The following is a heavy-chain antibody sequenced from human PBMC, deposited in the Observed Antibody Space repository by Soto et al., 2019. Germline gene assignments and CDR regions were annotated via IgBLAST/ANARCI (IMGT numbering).Heavy chain of an antibody. D-gene: IGHD5-12*01. J-gene: IGHJ5*02. CDR2: VKDGGHT. V-gene: IGHV4-34*01. CDR3: ARGQEGVVATP. CDR1: GGSLSGYY. Sequence: QVQLQQWGAGLLKPSETLSLKCAVTGGSLSGYYWSWIRQPPGKGLEWIGEVKDGGHTNYSPSLRGRVTITSDTSNNQFSLRLNSGTAADTGVYYCARGQEGVVATPWDHGSLVTVSS.